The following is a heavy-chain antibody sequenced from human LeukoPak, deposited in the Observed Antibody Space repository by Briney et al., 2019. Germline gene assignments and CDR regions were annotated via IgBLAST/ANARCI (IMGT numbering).Heavy chain of an antibody. J-gene: IGHJ6*02. Sequence: PSETLSLTCAVYGGPFSGYYWSWIRQPPGKGLEWIGEINHSGSTNYNPSLKSRVTISVDTSKNQFSLKLSSVTAADTAVYYCASLTAVVPAAIESIYYYYGMDVWGQGTTVTVSS. V-gene: IGHV4-34*01. CDR1: GGPFSGYY. CDR3: ASLTAVVPAAIESIYYYYGMDV. CDR2: INHSGST. D-gene: IGHD2-2*01.